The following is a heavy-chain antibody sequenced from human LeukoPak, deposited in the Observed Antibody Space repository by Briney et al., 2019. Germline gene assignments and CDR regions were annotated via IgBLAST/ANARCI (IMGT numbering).Heavy chain of an antibody. CDR2: IYYSGST. D-gene: IGHD6-19*01. CDR1: GGSISSGGYY. V-gene: IGHV4-31*03. Sequence: SETLSLTCTVSGGSISSGGYYWSWIRQHPGQGLEWIGYIYYSGSTYYNPSLKSRVTISVDTSKNQFSLKLSSVTAADTAVYYCARVPPGIAVAGSYYFDYWGQGTLVTVSS. CDR3: ARVPPGIAVAGSYYFDY. J-gene: IGHJ4*02.